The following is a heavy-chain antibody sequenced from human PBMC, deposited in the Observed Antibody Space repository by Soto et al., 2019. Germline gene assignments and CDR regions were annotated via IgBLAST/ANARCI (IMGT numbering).Heavy chain of an antibody. Sequence: QVQLQESGPGLVKPSQTLSLTCTVSGGSISSGNYYWSWIRQPPGKGLEWIGFISYSGTTHYSASLRGRVSISVDTSKNQFSLELSSVTAADTAVYYCATMGTPVTGLYYFDYWGQGTLVTVSS. CDR3: ATMGTPVTGLYYFDY. V-gene: IGHV4-30-4*01. J-gene: IGHJ4*02. CDR1: GGSISSGNYY. CDR2: ISYSGTT. D-gene: IGHD4-17*01.